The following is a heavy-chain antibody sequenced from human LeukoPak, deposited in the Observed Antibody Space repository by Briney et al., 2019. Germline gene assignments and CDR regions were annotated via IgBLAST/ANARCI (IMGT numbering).Heavy chain of an antibody. CDR2: IYYSGST. CDR1: GGSISSGDYY. D-gene: IGHD1-26*01. V-gene: IGHV4-30-4*08. J-gene: IGHJ5*02. Sequence: SQTLSLACTVSGGSISSGDYYWSWIRQPPGKGLEWIGYIYYSGSTYYNPSLKSRVTISVDTSKNQFSLKLSSVTAADTAVYYCARVGSIVGAPRASLNWFDPWGQGTLVTVSS. CDR3: ARVGSIVGAPRASLNWFDP.